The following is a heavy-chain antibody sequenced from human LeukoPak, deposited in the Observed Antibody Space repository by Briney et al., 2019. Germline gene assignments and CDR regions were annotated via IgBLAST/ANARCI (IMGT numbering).Heavy chain of an antibody. CDR2: ISGSGGST. J-gene: IGHJ4*02. CDR1: GFTFSSYV. V-gene: IGHV3-23*01. Sequence: GGSLRLSCAVSGFTFSSYVMSWVRQAPGKGLEWVSAISGSGGSTYYADSVKGRFTISRDNSKNTLYLQMNSLRAEDTAVYYCAKDPLPYYDFWSGYSQVGYFDYWGQGTLVTVSS. D-gene: IGHD3-3*01. CDR3: AKDPLPYYDFWSGYSQVGYFDY.